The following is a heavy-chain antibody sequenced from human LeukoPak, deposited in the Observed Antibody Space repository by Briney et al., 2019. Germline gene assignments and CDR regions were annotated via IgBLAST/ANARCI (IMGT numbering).Heavy chain of an antibody. CDR3: ATGLQYGLWGVPYFYYMHA. D-gene: IGHD3-10*01. CDR1: GYDFTGYY. Sequence: ASVKVSCKASGYDFTGYYVHWVRQAPGHGFEWMGWVNPRSGGTHYAQNFQGRVTITGDTSITTAYMELGSLTSDDTAVYYCATGLQYGLWGVPYFYYMHAWGKGTTVTVSS. J-gene: IGHJ6*03. V-gene: IGHV1-2*02. CDR2: VNPRSGGT.